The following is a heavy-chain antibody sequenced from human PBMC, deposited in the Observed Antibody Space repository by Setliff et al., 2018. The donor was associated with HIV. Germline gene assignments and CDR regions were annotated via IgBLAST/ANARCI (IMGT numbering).Heavy chain of an antibody. CDR3: ARSRTSSGYYGVTGYGMDV. V-gene: IGHV4-39*07. CDR2: IYYSGST. J-gene: IGHJ6*02. CDR1: GASISSSSYY. D-gene: IGHD3-22*01. Sequence: SETLSLTCTVSGASISSSSYYWGWIRQPPGKGLEWIGSIYYSGSTNYNPSLKSRVTISVATSKNQFSLKLNSVTTADTAVYYCARSRTSSGYYGVTGYGMDVWGQGTTVTVSS.